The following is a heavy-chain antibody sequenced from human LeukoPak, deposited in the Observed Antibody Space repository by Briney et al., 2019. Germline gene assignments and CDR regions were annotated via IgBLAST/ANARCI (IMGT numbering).Heavy chain of an antibody. V-gene: IGHV3-23*01. D-gene: IGHD6-13*01. CDR1: GFTFTSYA. CDR3: AKEGGDWLTAAAGYLWYFDL. CDR2: ISASGAAT. Sequence: GGSLRLSCAASGFTFTSYAMRWVRQAPGQGLEWVSAISASGAATYYADSVKGRFTITRDNSKTSLYLQMNSLRAEDTALYYCAKEGGDWLTAAAGYLWYFDLWGRATLVTVSS. J-gene: IGHJ2*01.